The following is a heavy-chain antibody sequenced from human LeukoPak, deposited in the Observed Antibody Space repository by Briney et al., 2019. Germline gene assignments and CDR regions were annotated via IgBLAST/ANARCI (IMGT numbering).Heavy chain of an antibody. CDR3: ASVYCSGGSCYSRYFDY. V-gene: IGHV4-34*01. Sequence: SETLSLTCAVYGGSFSGYYWSWIRQPPGKGLEWIGEINHSGSTNYNPSLKSRVTISVDTSKNQFSLKLSSVTAADTAVYYCASVYCSGGSCYSRYFDYWAREPWSPSPQ. CDR1: GGSFSGYY. CDR2: INHSGST. J-gene: IGHJ4*02. D-gene: IGHD2-15*01.